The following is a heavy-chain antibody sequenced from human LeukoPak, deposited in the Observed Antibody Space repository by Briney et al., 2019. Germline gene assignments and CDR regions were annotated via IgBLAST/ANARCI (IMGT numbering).Heavy chain of an antibody. J-gene: IGHJ4*02. CDR3: ARQWLVFDY. D-gene: IGHD6-19*01. V-gene: IGHV1-46*01. Sequence: XSVTVXCKASGYTFTSYYMHWVRQAPGQGLEWMGIINPSGGSTSYAQKFQGRVTMTRDMSTSTVYMELSSLRSEDTAVYYCARQWLVFDYWGQGTLVTVSS. CDR2: INPSGGST. CDR1: GYTFTSYY.